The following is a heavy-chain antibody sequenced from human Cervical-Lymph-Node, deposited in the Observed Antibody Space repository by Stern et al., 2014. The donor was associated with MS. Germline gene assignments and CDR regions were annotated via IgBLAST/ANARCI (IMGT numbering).Heavy chain of an antibody. CDR2: VNPNSGGT. Sequence: VQLEESGAEVKKPGASVKVSCKASGYTFTAYLHWVRQAPGQGLAWMGWVNPNSGGTSYAPKFHGRVTMTRDTSTSTAFMELSTLTSDDTAFYYCARGPNEHWGGHYNSNGMDVWGQGTTVTVSS. D-gene: IGHD2-21*01. CDR3: ARGPNEHWGGHYNSNGMDV. J-gene: IGHJ6*02. CDR1: GYTFTAY. V-gene: IGHV1-2*02.